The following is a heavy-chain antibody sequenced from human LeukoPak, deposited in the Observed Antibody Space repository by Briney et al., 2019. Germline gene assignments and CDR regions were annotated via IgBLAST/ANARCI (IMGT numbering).Heavy chain of an antibody. V-gene: IGHV3-33*01. CDR3: AGDPAYIAVAAFYYDY. D-gene: IGHD6-19*01. Sequence: GGSLRLSCAASGFTFSSYGMPWVRQAPGKGLEWVAVIWYDGSNKYYADSVKGRFTISRDNSKNTLYLQMNSLRAEDTAVYYCAGDPAYIAVAAFYYDYWGQGTLVTVSS. CDR1: GFTFSSYG. CDR2: IWYDGSNK. J-gene: IGHJ4*02.